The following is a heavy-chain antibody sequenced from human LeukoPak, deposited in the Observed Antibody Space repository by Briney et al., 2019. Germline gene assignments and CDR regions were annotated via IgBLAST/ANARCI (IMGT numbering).Heavy chain of an antibody. CDR2: INPNNGGT. CDR3: ARDPGRYFDY. V-gene: IGHV1-2*02. Sequence: ASVKVSCKASGYIFTAYYMRWVRQAPGQGLEWMGWINPNNGGTNYAQKFQGRVTMTRDTSISTAYMELRRLRSDDTAVYYCARDPGRYFDYWGQGTLVTVSS. CDR1: GYIFTAYY. J-gene: IGHJ4*02.